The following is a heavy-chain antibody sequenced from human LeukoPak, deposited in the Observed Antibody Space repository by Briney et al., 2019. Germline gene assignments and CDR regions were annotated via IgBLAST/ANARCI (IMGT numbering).Heavy chain of an antibody. D-gene: IGHD3-22*01. Sequence: SETLSLTCAVYGGSFSGYYWSWIRQPPGKGLEWIGEINHSGSTNYNPSLKSRVTISVDTSKNQFSLKLSSVTAADTAVYYCARAGYYESSGENGDYGGQGTLVTVSS. CDR1: GGSFSGYY. CDR2: INHSGST. V-gene: IGHV4-34*01. J-gene: IGHJ4*02. CDR3: ARAGYYESSGENGDY.